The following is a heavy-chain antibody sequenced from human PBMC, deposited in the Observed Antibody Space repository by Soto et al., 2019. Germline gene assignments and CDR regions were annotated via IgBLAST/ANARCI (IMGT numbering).Heavy chain of an antibody. J-gene: IGHJ4*02. CDR3: AREDPSSFGYG. V-gene: IGHV3-33*01. Sequence: GGSMRVSCAAAGFTFSDYAMHWVRQAPGKGLEWVAVIWYDGSNKYYADSVKGRFTISRDNSKSTLYLQMNSLRAEDTAVYYCAREDPSSFGYGWGQGTLVTVSS. CDR2: IWYDGSNK. CDR1: GFTFSDYA. D-gene: IGHD5-18*01.